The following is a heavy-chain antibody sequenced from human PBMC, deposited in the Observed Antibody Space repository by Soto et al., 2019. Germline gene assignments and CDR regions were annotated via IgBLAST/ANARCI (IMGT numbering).Heavy chain of an antibody. CDR1: GFTFSSYG. J-gene: IGHJ4*02. CDR3: ARDRSWRAAAGRPFDY. V-gene: IGHV3-33*01. CDR2: IWYDGSNK. D-gene: IGHD6-13*01. Sequence: QVHLVESGGGVVQPGRSLRLSCAASGFTFSSYGMHWVRQAPGKGLEWVAVIWYDGSNKYYADSVKGRFTISRDNSKNTLYLQMNSLRAEDTAVYYCARDRSWRAAAGRPFDYWGQGTLVTVSS.